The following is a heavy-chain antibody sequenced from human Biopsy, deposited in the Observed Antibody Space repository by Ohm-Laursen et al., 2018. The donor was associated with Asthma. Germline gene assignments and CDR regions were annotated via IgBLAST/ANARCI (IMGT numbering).Heavy chain of an antibody. Sequence: SLRLSCAASGFIFSGSNMFWVRQAPGKGLEWLAAISYDGMSEYYADSVKGRFSISRDDSKSTTDLQMSSLRDVDTAVYYCARGNGGWLAGFRGDYWGQGVLVTVSS. V-gene: IGHV3-30*03. J-gene: IGHJ4*02. CDR1: GFIFSGSN. CDR2: ISYDGMSE. D-gene: IGHD3-10*01. CDR3: ARGNGGWLAGFRGDY.